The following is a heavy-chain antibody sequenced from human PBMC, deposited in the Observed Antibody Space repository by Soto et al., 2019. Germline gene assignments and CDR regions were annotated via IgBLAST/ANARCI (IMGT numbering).Heavy chain of an antibody. CDR1: GGSISSSSYY. Sequence: SETLSLTCTVSGGSISSSSYYWGWIRQPPGKGLEWIGSIYYSGSTYYNPSLKSRVTISVDTSKNQFSLKLSSVTAADTAVYYCARDDHNRMANWFDPWGQGTLVTVSS. CDR3: ARDDHNRMANWFDP. CDR2: IYYSGST. D-gene: IGHD1-20*01. J-gene: IGHJ5*02. V-gene: IGHV4-39*07.